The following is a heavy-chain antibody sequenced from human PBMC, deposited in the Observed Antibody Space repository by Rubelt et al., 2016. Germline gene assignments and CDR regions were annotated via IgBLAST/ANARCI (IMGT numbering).Heavy chain of an antibody. CDR3: ARGLDNYGY. Sequence: QLQLQESGPGLVKPSETLSLTCTVSGGSISSSSYYWGWIRQPPGKGLEWIGEINHSGSTNYNPSLKSRVTISVDTSKNQFSLKLSSVTAAETAVYYCARGLDNYGYWGQGTLVTVSS. CDR2: INHSGST. J-gene: IGHJ4*02. V-gene: IGHV4-39*07. CDR1: GGSISSSSYY. D-gene: IGHD3-16*01.